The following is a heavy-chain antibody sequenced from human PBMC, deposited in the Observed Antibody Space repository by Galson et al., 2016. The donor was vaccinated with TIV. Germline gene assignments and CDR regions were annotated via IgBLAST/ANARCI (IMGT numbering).Heavy chain of an antibody. CDR3: ARDVGRAVAGRGLFDY. V-gene: IGHV3-7*01. Sequence: SLRLSCAASGFTFSSCWMSWVRQAPGKGLEWVASIKQDGSEKYYVDSVKGRLTISRDNGQNSLYLQMNSLTAEDTAVYYCARDVGRAVAGRGLFDYWGQGTLVTVSS. J-gene: IGHJ4*02. CDR2: IKQDGSEK. CDR1: GFTFSSCW. D-gene: IGHD6-19*01.